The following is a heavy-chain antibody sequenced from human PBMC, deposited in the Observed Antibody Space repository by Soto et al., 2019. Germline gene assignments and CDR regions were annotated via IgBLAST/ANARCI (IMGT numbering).Heavy chain of an antibody. CDR3: AKGRGVQTSVDY. CDR1: GFTFSSYA. V-gene: IGHV3-23*01. J-gene: IGHJ4*02. D-gene: IGHD3-10*01. CDR2: ISGSGGST. Sequence: VGSLRLSCAASGFTFSSYAMSWVRQAPGKGLEWVSAISGSGGSTYYADSVKGRFTISRDNSKNTLYLQMNSLRAEDTAVYYCAKGRGVQTSVDYWGQGTLVTVSS.